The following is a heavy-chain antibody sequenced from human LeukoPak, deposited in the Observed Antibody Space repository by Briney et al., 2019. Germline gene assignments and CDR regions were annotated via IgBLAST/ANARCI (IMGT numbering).Heavy chain of an antibody. V-gene: IGHV1-2*02. CDR3: ARDTCNGGSCYNWFDP. CDR2: INPNRGDT. Sequence: ASVKVSCKASGYSFTGYYIHWARQAPGQGLEWMGWINPNRGDTNYAQKFQGRVTMTRDTSITTAYMELSSLRSDDTAMYYCARDTCNGGSCYNWFDPWGQGTLVTVSS. D-gene: IGHD2-15*01. J-gene: IGHJ5*02. CDR1: GYSFTGYY.